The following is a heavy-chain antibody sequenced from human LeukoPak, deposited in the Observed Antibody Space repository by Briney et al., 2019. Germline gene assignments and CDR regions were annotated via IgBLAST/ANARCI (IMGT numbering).Heavy chain of an antibody. CDR3: ARGPRGSGAALY. V-gene: IGHV3-21*01. Sequence: GGSLRLSCAASGFTFSSYSMNWVRQAPGKGLEWVSSISSSSSYICYADSVKGRFTISRDNAKNSLYLQMNSLRAEDTAVYYCARGPRGSGAALYWGQGTLVTVSS. D-gene: IGHD3-10*01. J-gene: IGHJ4*02. CDR1: GFTFSSYS. CDR2: ISSSSSYI.